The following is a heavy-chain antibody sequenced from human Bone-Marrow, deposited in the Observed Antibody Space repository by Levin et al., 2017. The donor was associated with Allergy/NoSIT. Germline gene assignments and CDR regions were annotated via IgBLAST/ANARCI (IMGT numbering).Heavy chain of an antibody. J-gene: IGHJ4*02. V-gene: IGHV2-5*02. CDR1: GFSLSTREMG. CDR2: IYWDDDK. Sequence: ESGPTLVKPTQTLTLTCTFSGFSLSTREMGVGWIRQPPGKALEWVALIYWDDDKRYSPPLKSRLTITKNTSKNQVVLTMTNMDPVDTATYYCAHRSGYYGPGSYYDYWGQGTLVTVSS. CDR3: AHRSGYYGPGSYYDY. D-gene: IGHD3-10*01.